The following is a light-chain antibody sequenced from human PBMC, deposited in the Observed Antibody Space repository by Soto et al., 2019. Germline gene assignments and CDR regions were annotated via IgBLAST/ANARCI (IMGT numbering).Light chain of an antibody. CDR3: HRYNRSPYN. CDR2: GAS. J-gene: IGKJ2*01. CDR1: QSVHNNY. Sequence: EIVLTQSPGTLSLSPGERVTLSCRASQSVHNNYLAWYQQKPGQAPRLLIYGASTRATGISDRFSGSGSGTDFTLTISRLEPEDVGVFYCHRYNRSPYNFGQGTKLEIK. V-gene: IGKV3-20*01.